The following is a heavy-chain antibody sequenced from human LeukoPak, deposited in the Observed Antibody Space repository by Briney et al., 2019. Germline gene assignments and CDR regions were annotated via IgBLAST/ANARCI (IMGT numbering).Heavy chain of an antibody. D-gene: IGHD3-16*01. J-gene: IGHJ3*02. V-gene: IGHV1-2*02. CDR2: INPNSGGT. Sequence: ASVKVSCKASGYTFTGYYMHWVRQAPGQGLEWMGWINPNSGGTNYAQKFQGRVTMTRDTSISTAYMELSRLRSDDTAVYYCARDLRIMITFGGGFDIWGQGTMVTVSS. CDR3: ARDLRIMITFGGGFDI. CDR1: GYTFTGYY.